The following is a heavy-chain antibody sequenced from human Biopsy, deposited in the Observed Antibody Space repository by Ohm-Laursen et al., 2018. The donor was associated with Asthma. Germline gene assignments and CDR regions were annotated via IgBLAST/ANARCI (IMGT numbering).Heavy chain of an antibody. J-gene: IGHJ6*02. D-gene: IGHD4-17*01. CDR3: ARVASYGDLYFGIDV. Sequence: TLSLTCTVGGAYIGSRDHHWSWIRQSPGTGLEWIGFFFWSGTTHYNRSLKRRLSISIDTTRNEFSMTLRSVTAADTAVYFCARVASYGDLYFGIDVWGPGTTVSVS. V-gene: IGHV4-30-4*01. CDR2: FFWSGTT. CDR1: GAYIGSRDHH.